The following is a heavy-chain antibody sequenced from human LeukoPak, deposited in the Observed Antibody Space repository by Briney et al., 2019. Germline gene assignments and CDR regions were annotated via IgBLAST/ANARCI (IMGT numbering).Heavy chain of an antibody. CDR1: GYTFTNHG. D-gene: IGHD2-2*02. J-gene: IGHJ4*02. CDR2: ISTYNGDT. CDR3: ARDCSSASCYNVY. V-gene: IGHV1-18*01. Sequence: ASVKVSCKASGYTFTNHGFSWVLQAPGQGLEWMGWISTYNGDTNYAQNLQGRVTMTTDTSTSTAYMEMRSLRSDGTAVYYCARDCSSASCYNVYWGQGTLVTVSS.